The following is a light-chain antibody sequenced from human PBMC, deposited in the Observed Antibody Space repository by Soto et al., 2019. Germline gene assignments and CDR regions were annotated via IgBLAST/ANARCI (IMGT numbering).Light chain of an antibody. V-gene: IGLV2-23*02. CDR3: CSYAGSSTLV. Sequence: QSALTQPASVSGYPGQSITISCTGTSSDVGSYNLVSWYQQHPGKAPKLMIYEVSKRPSGVSNRFSGSKSGNTASLTISGLQAEDEADYYCCSYAGSSTLVFGTGTKVTVL. CDR2: EVS. CDR1: SSDVGSYNL. J-gene: IGLJ1*01.